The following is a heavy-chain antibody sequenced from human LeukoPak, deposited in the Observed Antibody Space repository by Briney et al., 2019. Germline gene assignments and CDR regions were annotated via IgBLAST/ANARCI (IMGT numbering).Heavy chain of an antibody. CDR2: IYYSGST. V-gene: IGHV4-61*08. CDR3: ARERTVTIFGVDNDAFDI. D-gene: IGHD3-3*01. J-gene: IGHJ3*02. Sequence: SETLSLTCSVSGGSISSGDCYWSWIRQPPGKGLEWIGYIYYSGSTNYNPSLKSRVTISVDTSKNQFSLKLSSVTAADTAVYYCARERTVTIFGVDNDAFDIWGQGTMVTVSS. CDR1: GGSISSGDCY.